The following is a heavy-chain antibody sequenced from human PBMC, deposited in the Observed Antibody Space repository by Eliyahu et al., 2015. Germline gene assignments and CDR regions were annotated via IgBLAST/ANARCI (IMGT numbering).Heavy chain of an antibody. V-gene: IGHV4-39*07. CDR1: GXSXXXSSYX. J-gene: IGHJ6*02. D-gene: IGHD3-10*01. CDR2: IYYXGST. Sequence: QLQLQESGPGLVKPSETLSXTCTVSGXSXXXSSYXWGWIRQPPGKGLEWIGSIYYXGSTYYNPSLKSRVTISVDTSKNQFSLKLSSVTAADTAVYYCHVRDMVRGVIIPYYYYGMDVWGQGTTVTVSS. CDR3: HVRDMVRGVIIPYYYYGMDV.